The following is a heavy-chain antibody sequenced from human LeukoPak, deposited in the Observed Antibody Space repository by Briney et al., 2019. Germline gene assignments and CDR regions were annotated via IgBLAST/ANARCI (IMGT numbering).Heavy chain of an antibody. CDR2: FDPEDGET. Sequence: GASVKVSCKVSGYTLTELSMHWVRQAPGKGLEWMGGFDPEDGETIYAQKFQGRVTMTEDTSTDTAYMELSSLRSEDTAVYYCATGEPRGVIITTFFYWGQGTLVTVSS. CDR3: ATGEPRGVIITTFFY. V-gene: IGHV1-24*01. J-gene: IGHJ4*02. CDR1: GYTLTELS. D-gene: IGHD3-10*01.